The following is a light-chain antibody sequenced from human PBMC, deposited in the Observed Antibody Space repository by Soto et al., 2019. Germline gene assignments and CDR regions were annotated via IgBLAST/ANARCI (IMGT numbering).Light chain of an antibody. J-gene: IGKJ1*01. V-gene: IGKV1-5*01. CDR2: DVS. Sequence: DIQMTQSPSTLSASVGVRVTITCRASQSISSWLAWYQVKPGKAPKFLMYDVSSLESGVPSRFSGVGSGTEFTLTIDSLQPDDFATYYCQSYRNFSWTFGQGTKVDIK. CDR1: QSISSW. CDR3: QSYRNFSWT.